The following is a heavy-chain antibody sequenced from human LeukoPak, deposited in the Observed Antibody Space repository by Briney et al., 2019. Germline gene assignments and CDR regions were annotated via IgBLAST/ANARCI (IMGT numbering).Heavy chain of an antibody. Sequence: GGSLRLSCAASGFTISNNYMNWVRQAPGKGLEWVSLIYSGGDTYYADSMKGRFTISRDHSKNTLYLQMHSLRVEETAVYYCARDPPAVRTNTYAWGQGTLVTVSS. CDR3: ARDPPAVRTNTYA. V-gene: IGHV3-66*01. CDR2: IYSGGDT. D-gene: IGHD1-7*01. CDR1: GFTISNNY. J-gene: IGHJ5*02.